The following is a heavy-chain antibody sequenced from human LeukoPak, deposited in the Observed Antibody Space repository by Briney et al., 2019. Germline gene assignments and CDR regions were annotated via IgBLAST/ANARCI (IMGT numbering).Heavy chain of an antibody. V-gene: IGHV1-69*13. Sequence: ASVKVSCKASGGTFSSYAISWVRQAPGQGLEWMGGIIPIFGTANYAQKFQGRVTITADESTSTAYMELSSLRSEDTAVYYCARVRRGRANDAFDIWGQGTMVTVSS. J-gene: IGHJ3*02. CDR1: GGTFSSYA. CDR2: IIPIFGTA. D-gene: IGHD3-16*01. CDR3: ARVRRGRANDAFDI.